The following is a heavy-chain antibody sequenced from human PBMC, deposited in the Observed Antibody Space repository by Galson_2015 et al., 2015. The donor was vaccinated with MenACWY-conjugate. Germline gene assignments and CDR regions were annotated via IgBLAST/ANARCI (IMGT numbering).Heavy chain of an antibody. D-gene: IGHD1-26*01. CDR3: ARDGGGSYLYYFDY. Sequence: ETLSLTCTVSGGSISSSSYYWGWIRQPPGKGLEWIGSIYYSGSTYYNPSLKSRVTISVDTSKNQFSLKLSSVTAADTAVYYCARDGGGSYLYYFDYWGQGTLVTVSS. V-gene: IGHV4-39*07. CDR1: GGSISSSSYY. CDR2: IYYSGST. J-gene: IGHJ4*02.